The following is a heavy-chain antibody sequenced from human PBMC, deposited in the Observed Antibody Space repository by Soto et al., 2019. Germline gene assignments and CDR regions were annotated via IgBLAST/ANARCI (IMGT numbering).Heavy chain of an antibody. D-gene: IGHD3-10*01. CDR1: GGSISSYY. CDR3: ARDRQGMVRGVISAFDI. Sequence: SETLSLTCTVSGGSISSYYWSWIRQPPGKGREWIGYIYYSGSTNYNPSLKSRVTISVDRSKNQFSLKLSSGTAADTAVYYCARDRQGMVRGVISAFDIWGQGTMVTVSS. J-gene: IGHJ3*02. V-gene: IGHV4-59*12. CDR2: IYYSGST.